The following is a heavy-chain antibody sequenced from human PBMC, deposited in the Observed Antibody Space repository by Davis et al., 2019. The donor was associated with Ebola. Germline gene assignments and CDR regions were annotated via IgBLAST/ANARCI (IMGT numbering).Heavy chain of an antibody. J-gene: IGHJ4*02. D-gene: IGHD3-3*02. CDR3: AIFGVVIDY. CDR2: IFYTGST. V-gene: IGHV4-34*12. Sequence: MPSETLSLTCAVYGGSFSGYYWSWIRQPPGKGLEWIGSIFYTGSTFYNPSLKSRVTMSVDTSKNQFSLKVTSVTAADTAVYYCAIFGVVIDYWGQGTLVTVSS. CDR1: GGSFSGYY.